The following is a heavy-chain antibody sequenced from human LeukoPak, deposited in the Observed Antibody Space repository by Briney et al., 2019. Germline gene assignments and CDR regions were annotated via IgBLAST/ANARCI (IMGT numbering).Heavy chain of an antibody. CDR1: GFTFSSHG. D-gene: IGHD6-13*01. V-gene: IGHV3-23*01. CDR2: ISGSGSHI. CDR3: ARDIAAAGDY. Sequence: GGSLRLSCAASGFTFSSHGMSWVRQAPGKGLEWVSGISGSGSHIYYTDSVKGRFTISRDNAKNTLYLQMNSLRVEDTAVYYCARDIAAAGDYWGQGTLVTVSS. J-gene: IGHJ4*02.